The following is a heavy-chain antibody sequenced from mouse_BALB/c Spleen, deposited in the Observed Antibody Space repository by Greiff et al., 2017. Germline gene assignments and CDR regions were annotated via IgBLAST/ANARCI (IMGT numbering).Heavy chain of an antibody. Sequence: DVMLVESGGDLVKPGGSLKLSCAASGFTFSSYGMSWVRQTPDKRLEWVATISSGGSYTYYPDSVKGRFTISRDNAKNTLYLQMSSLKSEDTAMYYCARLLITTVVARSYFDYWGQGTTLTVSS. CDR1: GFTFSSYG. CDR3: ARLLITTVVARSYFDY. D-gene: IGHD1-1*01. CDR2: ISSGGSYT. J-gene: IGHJ2*01. V-gene: IGHV5-6*02.